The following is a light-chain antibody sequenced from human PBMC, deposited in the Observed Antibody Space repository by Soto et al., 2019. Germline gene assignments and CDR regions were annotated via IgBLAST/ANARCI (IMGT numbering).Light chain of an antibody. Sequence: QSALTQPRSVSGSPGQSVTISCTGTSSDVGGYNYVSWYQQHPGKAPKLMIYDVSKRPSGVPDRFSGSKSGNTASLTISGLPDEDEADYYCCSYAGSYPLVFGGGTKLTVL. V-gene: IGLV2-11*01. CDR1: SSDVGGYNY. J-gene: IGLJ2*01. CDR3: CSYAGSYPLV. CDR2: DVS.